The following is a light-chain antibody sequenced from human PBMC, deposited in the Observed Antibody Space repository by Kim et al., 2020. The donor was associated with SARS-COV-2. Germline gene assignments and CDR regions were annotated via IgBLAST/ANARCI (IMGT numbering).Light chain of an antibody. J-gene: IGLJ2*01. CDR3: VTWDNSLRAV. CDR1: SSNIGNNY. V-gene: IGLV1-51*01. Sequence: QPVLTQPPSVSAAPGQTVTISCSGSSSNIGNNYVSWYQQLPGTAPRLLIYDNDKRPSEIPDRFSGSKSGTSATLGITGLQAGDEAEYHCVTWDNSLRAVFGGGTQLTVL. CDR2: DND.